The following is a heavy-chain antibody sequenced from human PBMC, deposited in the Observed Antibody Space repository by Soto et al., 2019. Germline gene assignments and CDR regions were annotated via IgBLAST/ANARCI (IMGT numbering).Heavy chain of an antibody. CDR2: ISGSGGST. D-gene: IGHD3-22*01. J-gene: IGHJ4*02. V-gene: IGHV3-23*01. CDR1: GFTFSSYA. Sequence: PGGSLRLSCAASGFTFSSYAMSWVRQAPGKGLEWVSAISGSGGSTYYADSVKGRFTISRDNSKNTLYPQMNSLRAEDTAVYYCAKTYYYDSSGSYWGQGTLVTVSS. CDR3: AKTYYYDSSGSY.